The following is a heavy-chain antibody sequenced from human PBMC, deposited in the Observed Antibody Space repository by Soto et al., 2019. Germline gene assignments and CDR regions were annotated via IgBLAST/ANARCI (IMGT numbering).Heavy chain of an antibody. Sequence: EVQLVESGGGLVKPGGSLRLSCAASGFTFSNYAMSWVRQAPGKGLEWVSAISGSGGSTYYADSVKGRFTISRDNSKNTLYLQMNSLRAEDTAVYYCAKDPRIQLWSYYFDYWGQGTLVTVSS. CDR2: ISGSGGST. CDR1: GFTFSNYA. CDR3: AKDPRIQLWSYYFDY. J-gene: IGHJ4*02. V-gene: IGHV3-23*04. D-gene: IGHD5-18*01.